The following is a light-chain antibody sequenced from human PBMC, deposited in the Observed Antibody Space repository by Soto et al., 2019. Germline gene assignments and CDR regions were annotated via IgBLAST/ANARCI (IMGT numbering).Light chain of an antibody. CDR1: TSDIGDNNY. V-gene: IGLV2-14*01. CDR2: EVY. J-gene: IGLJ3*02. Sequence: QSVLTQPASVSGSPGQSITISCTGTTSDIGDNNYVSWYQQHPGKAPQLIIYEVYNRPSGVSNRFSVSKSGNTASLTISGLRAEDEADYYCSSYTTTPWVFGGGTKLTVL. CDR3: SSYTTTPWV.